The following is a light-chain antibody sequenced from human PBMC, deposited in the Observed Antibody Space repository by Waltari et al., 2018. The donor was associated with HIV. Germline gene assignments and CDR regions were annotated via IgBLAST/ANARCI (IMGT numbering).Light chain of an antibody. J-gene: IGKJ4*01. V-gene: IGKV4-1*01. CDR3: QQYYSTPLT. Sequence: DIVMTQSPDSLAVSLGERATINCKSSPSVLYSSNNKNYLAWYQQKQGQPPELLIYWASTRESGVADRFRGSGSATDFTLTISSLQAEDVAVYYCQQYYSTPLTFGGGTQVEIK. CDR1: PSVLYSSNNKNY. CDR2: WAS.